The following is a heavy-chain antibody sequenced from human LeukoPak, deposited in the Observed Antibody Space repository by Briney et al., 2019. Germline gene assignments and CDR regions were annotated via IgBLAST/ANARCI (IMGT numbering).Heavy chain of an antibody. Sequence: GGSLRLSCAASGFTFSSYSMNWVRQAPGKGLEWVSSISSSSSYIYYADSVKGRFTISRDNAKNSLYLQMNSLRAEDTAVYYCARTYCRGGSCYSGDALDIWGQGTMVTVSS. V-gene: IGHV3-21*01. CDR2: ISSSSSYI. CDR3: ARTYCRGGSCYSGDALDI. J-gene: IGHJ3*02. D-gene: IGHD2-15*01. CDR1: GFTFSSYS.